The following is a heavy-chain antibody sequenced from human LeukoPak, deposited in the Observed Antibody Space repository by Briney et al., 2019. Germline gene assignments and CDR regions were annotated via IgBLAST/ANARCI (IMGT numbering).Heavy chain of an antibody. CDR1: GGSISSSSYY. CDR2: IYYSGST. CDR3: ARFDYGANFDY. V-gene: IGHV4-39*07. D-gene: IGHD4-17*01. J-gene: IGHJ4*02. Sequence: TLETLCLTCTVSGGSISSSSYYWGWIRQPPGKGLEWIGSIYYSGSTYYNPSLKSRVTISVDTSKNQFSLKLSSVTAADTAVYYCARFDYGANFDYWGQGTLVTVSS.